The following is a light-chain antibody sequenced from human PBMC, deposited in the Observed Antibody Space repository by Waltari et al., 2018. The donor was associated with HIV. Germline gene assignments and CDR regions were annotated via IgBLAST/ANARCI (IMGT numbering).Light chain of an antibody. J-gene: IGKJ1*01. Sequence: DIVMTQSPATLSVSPGETATLSCRASQNIRGNLAWYQQRHGQSTRLIIYAASSREPGIPARFSGRGSGTEFTLTITHLESDDSAFYYCQQYLDLPPWTFGQGTKVEI. CDR3: QQYLDLPPWT. CDR1: QNIRGN. CDR2: AAS. V-gene: IGKV3D-15*01.